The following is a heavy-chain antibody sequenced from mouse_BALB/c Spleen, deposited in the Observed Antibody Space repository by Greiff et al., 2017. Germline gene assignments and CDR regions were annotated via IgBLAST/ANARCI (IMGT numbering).Heavy chain of an antibody. CDR2: IWAGGST. V-gene: IGHV2-9*02. J-gene: IGHJ4*01. CDR3: ARETDGGYAMDY. Sequence: VQGVESGPGLVAPSQSLSITCTVSGFSLTSYGVHWVRQPPGKGLEWLGVIWAGGSTNYNSALMSRLSISKDNSKSQVFLKMNSLQTDDTAMYYCARETDGGYAMDYWGQGTSVTVSA. CDR1: GFSLTSYG. D-gene: IGHD2-3*01.